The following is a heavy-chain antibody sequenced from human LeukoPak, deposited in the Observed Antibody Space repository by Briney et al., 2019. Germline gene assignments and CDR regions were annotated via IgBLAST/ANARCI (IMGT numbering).Heavy chain of an antibody. D-gene: IGHD3-16*02. J-gene: IGHJ4*02. V-gene: IGHV3-30*04. CDR1: GFAFRNYA. CDR3: ATSDHYDYVWGSYRY. Sequence: HTGGSLRLSCVPSGFAFRNYAMHWVRQAPGKGLEWVAVMSYDGSNQYYTDSVKGRFTISRDNSKNTLYLQVNSLRVEDTAVYYCATSDHYDYVWGSYRYWGQGTLVTVSS. CDR2: MSYDGSNQ.